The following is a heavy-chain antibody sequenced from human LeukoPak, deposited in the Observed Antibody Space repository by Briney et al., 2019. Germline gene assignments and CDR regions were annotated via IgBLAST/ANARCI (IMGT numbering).Heavy chain of an antibody. V-gene: IGHV1-2*02. J-gene: IGHJ4*02. CDR2: INPNSGGT. Sequence: GASVKVSCKASRYTVTGYYIHWVRQAPGQGLEWMGWINPNSGGTNYAQKFQGRVTMTRDTSISTAYMELSRLRSDDTAVYYCARDRRYYDSSGYYYEPYYFDYWGQGTLVTVSS. CDR3: ARDRRYYDSSGYYYEPYYFDY. D-gene: IGHD3-22*01. CDR1: RYTVTGYY.